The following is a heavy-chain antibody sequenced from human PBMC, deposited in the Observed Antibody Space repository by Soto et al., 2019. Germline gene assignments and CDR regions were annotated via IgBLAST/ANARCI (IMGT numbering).Heavy chain of an antibody. J-gene: IGHJ3*02. D-gene: IGHD1-26*01. V-gene: IGHV4-39*01. CDR2: IYYNGST. CDR3: ARQTLPGAFDI. Sequence: QLQLQESGPGLVKPSETLSLTCTVSGGSISSSSYYWGWIRQPPGKGLEWIGSIYYNGSTYYNPSLKSRVTISVDTSKNQFSLKLSSVTAADTAVYYCARQTLPGAFDIWGQGTMVTVSS. CDR1: GGSISSSSYY.